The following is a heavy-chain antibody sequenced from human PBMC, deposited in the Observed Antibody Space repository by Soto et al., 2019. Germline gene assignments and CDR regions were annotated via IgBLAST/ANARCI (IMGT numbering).Heavy chain of an antibody. CDR2: VDSSGTYT. CDR3: ARYLAGIGQKWLDP. CDR1: GFTFGGFG. J-gene: IGHJ5*02. V-gene: IGHV3-64*07. D-gene: IGHD3-3*02. Sequence: EVQLMESGGNLVQPGGSLRLSCAASGFTFGGFGMYWFRQAPGKGLQFVSAVDSSGTYTYYEDSVKGRFTISRDNSKNTLYLQMGSLRTEDMAVYYCARYLAGIGQKWLDPWGQGTLVTVSS.